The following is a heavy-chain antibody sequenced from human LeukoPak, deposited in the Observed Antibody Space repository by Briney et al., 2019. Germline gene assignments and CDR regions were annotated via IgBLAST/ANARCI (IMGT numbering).Heavy chain of an antibody. Sequence: ASVKVSCKASGYTFTDYYIHWVRRAPGQGLEWMAWINPNSGGTSFAQKFRDRVTVTRDTSISTAYMELSRLTSDDTAVYYCATLGLNIVGSTTDFDYWGQGTLVTVSS. D-gene: IGHD1-26*01. CDR2: INPNSGGT. CDR3: ATLGLNIVGSTTDFDY. CDR1: GYTFTDYY. J-gene: IGHJ4*02. V-gene: IGHV1-2*02.